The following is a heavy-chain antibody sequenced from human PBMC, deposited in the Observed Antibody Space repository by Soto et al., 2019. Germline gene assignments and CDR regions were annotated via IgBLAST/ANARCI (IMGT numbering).Heavy chain of an antibody. CDR3: AHSKGLITMVRGVIVNWFDP. D-gene: IGHD3-10*01. CDR2: IYWDDDK. V-gene: IGHV2-5*02. J-gene: IGHJ5*02. CDR1: GFSLSTSGVG. Sequence: SGPTLVKPTQTLTLTCTFSGFSLSTSGVGVGWIRQPPGKALEWLALIYWDDDKRYSPSLKSRLTITKDTSKNQVVLTMTNMDPVDTATYYCAHSKGLITMVRGVIVNWFDPWGQGTLVTVSS.